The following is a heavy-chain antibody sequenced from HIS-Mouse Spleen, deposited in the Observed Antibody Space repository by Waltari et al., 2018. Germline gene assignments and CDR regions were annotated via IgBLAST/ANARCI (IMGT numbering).Heavy chain of an antibody. CDR2: ISGSGVST. Sequence: EVQLLESGGGLVQPGGSLRLSCAASGFTFSSDALSWVRQAPGKGLEWVSAISGSGVSTYYADSVKGRFTISRDNSKNTLYLQMNSLRAEDTAVYYCAILWFGELFDYWGQGTLVTVSS. CDR3: AILWFGELFDY. CDR1: GFTFSSDA. D-gene: IGHD3-10*01. J-gene: IGHJ4*02. V-gene: IGHV3-23*01.